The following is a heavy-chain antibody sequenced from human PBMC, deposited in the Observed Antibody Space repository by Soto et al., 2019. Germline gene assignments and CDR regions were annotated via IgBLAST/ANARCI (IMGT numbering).Heavy chain of an antibody. CDR1: GGTFVCYS. Sequence: SVKVSCKASGGTFVCYSISSVRQAPGQGLEWMGGIIPIFGTANYAQKFQGRVTITADESTSTAYVELSSLRSEDTAVYYCARAPIVVVPAAESYYYYGMDVWGQGTTVTVSS. D-gene: IGHD2-2*01. CDR2: IIPIFGTA. V-gene: IGHV1-69*13. J-gene: IGHJ6*02. CDR3: ARAPIVVVPAAESYYYYGMDV.